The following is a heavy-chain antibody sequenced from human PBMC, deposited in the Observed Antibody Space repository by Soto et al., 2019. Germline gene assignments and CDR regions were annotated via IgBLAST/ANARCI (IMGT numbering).Heavy chain of an antibody. CDR2: MNPNSGNT. V-gene: IGHV1-8*01. Sequence: GASVKVSCKASGYTFTSYDINWVRQATRQGLEWMGWMNPNSGNTGYAQKFQGRVTMTRNTSISTAYMELSSLRSEDTAVYYCARGHRTDTIFGVVIKHYYYGMDVWGQGTTVTVSS. J-gene: IGHJ6*02. D-gene: IGHD3-3*01. CDR3: ARGHRTDTIFGVVIKHYYYGMDV. CDR1: GYTFTSYD.